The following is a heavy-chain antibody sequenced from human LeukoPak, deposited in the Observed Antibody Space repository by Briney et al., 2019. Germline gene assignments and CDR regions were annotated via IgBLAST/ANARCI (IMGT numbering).Heavy chain of an antibody. CDR2: ISYDGSNK. Sequence: GGSLRLSCAASGFTFSSYAMHWVRQAPGKGLEWVAVISYDGSNKYYADSVKGRFTISRDSSKNTLYLQMNSLRAEDTAVYYCARNYYDSSGYYFTTIFDYWGQGTLVTVSS. CDR3: ARNYYDSSGYYFTTIFDY. CDR1: GFTFSSYA. V-gene: IGHV3-30-3*01. D-gene: IGHD3-22*01. J-gene: IGHJ4*02.